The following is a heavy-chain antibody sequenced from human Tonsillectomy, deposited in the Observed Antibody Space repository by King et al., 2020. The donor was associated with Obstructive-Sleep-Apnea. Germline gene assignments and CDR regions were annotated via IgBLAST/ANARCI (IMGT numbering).Heavy chain of an antibody. D-gene: IGHD3-22*01. V-gene: IGHV4-30-4*01. CDR3: ASNYFDSSGYYKGDY. CDR2: IYYIGST. Sequence: VQLQESGPGLVKPSQTLSLTCTVSGCSISSGDYYWNWIRQPPGKGLEWIGDIYYIGSTYSNPSLKSRVTISVDTSKNQFSLELSPVTAADTAVYYCASNYFDSSGYYKGDYWGQGTLVTVSS. CDR1: GCSISSGDYY. J-gene: IGHJ4*02.